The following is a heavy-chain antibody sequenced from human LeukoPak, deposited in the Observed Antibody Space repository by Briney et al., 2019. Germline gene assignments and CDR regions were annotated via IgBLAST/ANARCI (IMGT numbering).Heavy chain of an antibody. J-gene: IGHJ4*02. CDR1: GGSFSGYY. D-gene: IGHD5-12*01. V-gene: IGHV4-34*01. Sequence: SETLSLTCAVYGGSFSGYYWSWIRQAPGKGLEWIGEINHSGSTNYNPSLKSRVTISVDTSKNQFSLKLSSVTAADTAVYYCASPGYSGSFDYWGQGTLVTVSS. CDR3: ASPGYSGSFDY. CDR2: INHSGST.